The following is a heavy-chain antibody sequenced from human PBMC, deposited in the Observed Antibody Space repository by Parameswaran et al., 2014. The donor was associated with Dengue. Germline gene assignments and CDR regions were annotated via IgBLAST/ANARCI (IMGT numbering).Heavy chain of an antibody. CDR3: ARDAVGEAVAGYFDY. J-gene: IGHJ4*02. CDR2: INPSGGST. V-gene: IGHV1-46*01. Sequence: VRQAPGQGLEWMGIINPSGGSTSYAQKFQGRVTMTRDTSTSTVYMELSSLRSEDTAVYYCARDAVGEAVAGYFDYWGQGTLVTVSS. D-gene: IGHD6-19*01.